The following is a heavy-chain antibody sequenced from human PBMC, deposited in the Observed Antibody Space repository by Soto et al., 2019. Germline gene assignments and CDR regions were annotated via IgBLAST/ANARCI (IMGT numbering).Heavy chain of an antibody. CDR3: ASTRFGAVAGT. CDR1: GYTFTSYD. V-gene: IGHV1-8*01. Sequence: QVQLVQSGAEVKKPGASVKVSCKTSGYTFTSYDIHWVRQATGQGPEWMGWMNPNRGNTVDAQKFQGRXTXTXXTSMSTAYMELSSLRPEDTAVDYCASTRFGAVAGTWGQGTRVTVSS. CDR2: MNPNRGNT. J-gene: IGHJ5*02. D-gene: IGHD6-19*01.